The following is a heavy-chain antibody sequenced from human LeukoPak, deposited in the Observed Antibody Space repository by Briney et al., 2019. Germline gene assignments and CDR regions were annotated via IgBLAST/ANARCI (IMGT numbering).Heavy chain of an antibody. D-gene: IGHD3-22*01. CDR2: TSTSDTII. CDR3: ARDNKVVVGTHAFDI. CDR1: GFTFSSYE. V-gene: IGHV3-48*03. J-gene: IGHJ3*02. Sequence: GGSLRLSCAASGFTFSSYEMNWVRQAPGKGLEWVSFTSTSDTIIYYADSVKGRFTISRDNAENSLYLQMNSLRAEDTAVYYCARDNKVVVGTHAFDIWGKGTMVTVSS.